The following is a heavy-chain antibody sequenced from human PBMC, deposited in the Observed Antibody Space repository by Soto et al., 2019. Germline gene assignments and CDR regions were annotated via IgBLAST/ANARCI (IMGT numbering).Heavy chain of an antibody. J-gene: IGHJ6*02. D-gene: IGHD4-17*01. CDR1: GGTFSSYA. CDR2: IIPIFGTA. V-gene: IGHV1-69*01. Sequence: QVQLVQSGAEVKKPGSSVKVSCKASGGTFSSYAISWVRQAPGQGLEWVGGIIPIFGTANYAQKFQGRVSTTEEQNTSTAHMELNSLRSEDTAVYYCAGAVEVYGDYAGVYYYYYGMDVWGQGTTLAVSS. CDR3: AGAVEVYGDYAGVYYYYYGMDV.